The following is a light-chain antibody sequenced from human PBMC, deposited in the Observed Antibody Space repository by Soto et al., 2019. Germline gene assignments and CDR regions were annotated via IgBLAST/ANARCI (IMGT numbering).Light chain of an antibody. J-gene: IGKJ1*01. CDR3: QQYGSAPTRR. CDR1: QSVSSSY. Sequence: EIALCHIPGTVSASPPNIATLSFRSSQSVSSSYLAWYQQKPGQAPRLLIYGASSRATGIQDRFSGSGSGTDFTLTISRLEPEDFAVYYFQQYGSAPTRRFGQGTKVDIK. V-gene: IGKV3-20*01. CDR2: GAS.